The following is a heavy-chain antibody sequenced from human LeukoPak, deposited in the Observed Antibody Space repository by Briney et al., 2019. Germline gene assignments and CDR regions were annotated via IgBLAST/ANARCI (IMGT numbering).Heavy chain of an antibody. Sequence: SETLSLTCAVSGGSINNDDYSWSWVRQPPGKGLEWIGYIYHTGSTYYNPSLKSRVTMSVDTSKNQFSLKLSSVTAADTAVYYCARSGYSSGPDYWGQGTLVTVSS. CDR3: ARSGYSSGPDY. CDR2: IYHTGST. CDR1: GGSINNDDYS. V-gene: IGHV4-30-2*01. J-gene: IGHJ4*02. D-gene: IGHD6-19*01.